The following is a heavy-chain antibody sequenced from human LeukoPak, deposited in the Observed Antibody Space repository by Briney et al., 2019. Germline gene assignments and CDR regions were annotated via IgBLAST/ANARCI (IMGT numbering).Heavy chain of an antibody. Sequence: GGSLRLSCAASGFTFSSYAMSWVRQAPGKGLEWVSAISDSGGSTYYADSVKGRFTIYRDNSKNTLYLQMNILRAEDTAVYYCAKATMIVVVITYFDYWGQGTLVTVSS. D-gene: IGHD3-22*01. CDR1: GFTFSSYA. CDR2: ISDSGGST. CDR3: AKATMIVVVITYFDY. J-gene: IGHJ4*02. V-gene: IGHV3-23*01.